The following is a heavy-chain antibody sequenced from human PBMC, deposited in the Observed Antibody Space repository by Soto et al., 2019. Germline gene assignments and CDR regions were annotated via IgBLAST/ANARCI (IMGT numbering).Heavy chain of an antibody. V-gene: IGHV4-59*01. CDR1: GGSISSYY. CDR3: ARALGDDAFDI. CDR2: IYYSGST. D-gene: IGHD3-16*01. J-gene: IGHJ3*02. Sequence: SETLSLTCTVSGGSISSYYWSWIRQPPGKGLEWIGYIYYSGSTNYNPSLKSRVTISVDTSKNQFSLKLSSVTAADTAVYYCARALGDDAFDIWGQGTMVTVSS.